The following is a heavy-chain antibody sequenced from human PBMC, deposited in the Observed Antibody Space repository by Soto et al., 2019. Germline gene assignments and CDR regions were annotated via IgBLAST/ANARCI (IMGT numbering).Heavy chain of an antibody. D-gene: IGHD1-26*01. V-gene: IGHV1-69*13. Sequence: SVKVSCKASGGTFSSYAISSVRQAPGQGLEWMGGIIPIFGTGNYAQKFQGRVTITADESTSTAYMELSSLRSEDTAVYYCARAVVGALYYYYGMDVWGQGSTVTVSS. J-gene: IGHJ6*02. CDR1: GGTFSSYA. CDR2: IIPIFGTG. CDR3: ARAVVGALYYYYGMDV.